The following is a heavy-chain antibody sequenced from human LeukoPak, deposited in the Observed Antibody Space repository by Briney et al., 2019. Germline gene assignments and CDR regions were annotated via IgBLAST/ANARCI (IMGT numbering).Heavy chain of an antibody. CDR2: IYRDGSNT. CDR3: ARDGDAYNFDF. Sequence: PGGSLRLSCAASGFTFSSYWMSWVRQAPGKGLVWVSRIYRDGSNTDYADSVKGRFIISRDNVKNTLYLQMNSLRADDTAVYYCARDGDAYNFDFWGQGALVTVSS. V-gene: IGHV3-74*01. D-gene: IGHD5-24*01. CDR1: GFTFSSYW. J-gene: IGHJ4*02.